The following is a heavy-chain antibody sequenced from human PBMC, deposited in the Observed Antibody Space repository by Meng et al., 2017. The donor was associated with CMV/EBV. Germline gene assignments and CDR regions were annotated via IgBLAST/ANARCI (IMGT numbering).Heavy chain of an antibody. CDR1: GFTFSSYG. Sequence: GESLKISCAASGFTFSSYGMHWVRQAPGKGLEWVGRIKSKTDGGTTDYASPVKGRFTISRDDSKNTLYLQMNSLKTEDTAVYYCTTYFSYYFDYWGQGTLVTVSS. CDR2: IKSKTDGGTT. J-gene: IGHJ4*02. D-gene: IGHD2/OR15-2a*01. V-gene: IGHV3-15*01. CDR3: TTYFSYYFDY.